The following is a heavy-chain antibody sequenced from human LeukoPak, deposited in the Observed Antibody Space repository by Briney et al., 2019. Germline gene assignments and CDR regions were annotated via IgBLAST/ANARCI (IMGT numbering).Heavy chain of an antibody. V-gene: IGHV4-4*09. D-gene: IGHD3-9*01. Sequence: SETLSLTCTVSGGSISSDYWSWIRQPPGRGLEWIGYIYTDGSTNYNPSLKSRVTISVDTSKNQFALKLSSVTAADTAVYYCARGEYDILTGYWGAFDIWGQGTMVTVSS. J-gene: IGHJ3*02. CDR2: IYTDGST. CDR3: ARGEYDILTGYWGAFDI. CDR1: GGSISSDY.